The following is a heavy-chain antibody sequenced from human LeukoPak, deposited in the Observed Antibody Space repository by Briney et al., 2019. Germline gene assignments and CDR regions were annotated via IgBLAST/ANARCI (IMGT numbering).Heavy chain of an antibody. D-gene: IGHD3-22*01. CDR3: ARGIYYDSSGHDY. CDR2: INPNSGGT. J-gene: IGHJ4*02. CDR1: GYTFTSYG. V-gene: IGHV1-2*02. Sequence: GASVKVSCKASGYTFTSYGISWVRQAPGQGLEWMGWINPNSGGTNYAQKFQGRVTMTRDTSISTAYMELSRLRSDDTAVYYCARGIYYDSSGHDYWGQGTLVTVSS.